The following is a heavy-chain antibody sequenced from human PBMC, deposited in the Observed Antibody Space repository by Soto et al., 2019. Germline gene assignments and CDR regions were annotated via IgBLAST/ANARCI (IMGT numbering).Heavy chain of an antibody. CDR1: GFSLSAGDGS. Sequence: QISLKGSGPTLVKPTQTVTLACTFYGFSLSAGDGSGGWIRQPPGKAVEWLALIYWDDDKRYSPSLKSRLSITKDTSKNQVVLTMTNMDPVDTATYYCAHSQRSCSWYDNWFDPWGQGTLVTVSS. J-gene: IGHJ5*02. CDR3: AHSQRSCSWYDNWFDP. V-gene: IGHV2-5*02. D-gene: IGHD6-13*01. CDR2: IYWDDDK.